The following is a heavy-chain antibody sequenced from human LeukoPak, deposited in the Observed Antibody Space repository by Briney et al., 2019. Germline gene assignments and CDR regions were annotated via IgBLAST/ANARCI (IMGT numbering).Heavy chain of an antibody. D-gene: IGHD6-13*01. J-gene: IGHJ4*02. CDR1: GFTVSSNY. Sequence: GGSLRLSCAASGFTVSSNYMSWVRQAPGKGLEWVSVIYGDSRTLYSDSVKGRFTISRDISKNTVYLQMSNLRAEDMAVYYCARDRVSSWYYFDYWGQGTLVTVSS. V-gene: IGHV3-66*01. CDR3: ARDRVSSWYYFDY. CDR2: IYGDSRT.